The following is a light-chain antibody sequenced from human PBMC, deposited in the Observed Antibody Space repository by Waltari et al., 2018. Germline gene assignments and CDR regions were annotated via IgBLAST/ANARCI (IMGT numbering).Light chain of an antibody. Sequence: DIVMTQSPDSLTASLGERATINCKSSQSVLYRSNNKNYLAWYQEKPGQPPKPLLFWASTRETWVPDRFNGGGFGNNLAFPLSSLQAEDVAVYYCQQYYSFPLTFGGGTKVEIK. CDR1: QSVLYRSNNKNY. J-gene: IGKJ4*01. CDR3: QQYYSFPLT. CDR2: WAS. V-gene: IGKV4-1*01.